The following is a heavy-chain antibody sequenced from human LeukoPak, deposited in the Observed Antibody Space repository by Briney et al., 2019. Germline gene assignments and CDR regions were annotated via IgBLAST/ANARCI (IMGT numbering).Heavy chain of an antibody. D-gene: IGHD6-13*01. CDR3: ARDFGIAAAFDY. CDR2: ISYDGSNK. Sequence: GGSLRLSCAASGFIFSNFDMHWVRQAPGKGLEWVAVISYDGSNKYYADSVKGRFTISRDNSKNTLYLQMNSLRAEDTAVYYCARDFGIAAAFDYWGQGTLVTVSS. J-gene: IGHJ4*02. V-gene: IGHV3-30*19. CDR1: GFIFSNFD.